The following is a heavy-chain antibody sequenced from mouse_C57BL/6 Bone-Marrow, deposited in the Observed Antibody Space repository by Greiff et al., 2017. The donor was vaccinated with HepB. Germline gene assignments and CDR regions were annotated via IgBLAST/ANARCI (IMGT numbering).Heavy chain of an antibody. Sequence: QVHVKQSGAELAKPGASVKLSCKASGYTFTSYWMHWVKQRPGQGLEWIGYINPSSGYTKYNQKFKDKATLTADKSSSTAYMQLSSLTYEDSAVYYCARGQEGYSNYYWGQGTTLTVSS. CDR3: ARGQEGYSNYY. CDR1: GYTFTSYW. CDR2: INPSSGYT. V-gene: IGHV1-7*01. D-gene: IGHD2-5*01. J-gene: IGHJ2*01.